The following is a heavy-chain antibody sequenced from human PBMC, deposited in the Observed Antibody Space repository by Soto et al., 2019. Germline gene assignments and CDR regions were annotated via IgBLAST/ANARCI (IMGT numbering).Heavy chain of an antibody. CDR2: IWYDGSNK. J-gene: IGHJ3*01. V-gene: IGHV3-33*08. D-gene: IGHD3-10*01. CDR3: ARGVVARSLVL. CDR1: GFPFSSYG. Sequence: GGALRLSCAASGFPFSSYGMHWVRQAPGKGLEWVAVIWYDGSNKYYADSVKGRFTISRDNAKNSLYLQMNSLRAEDTAVYYCARGVVARSLVLWGQGTMVTVSS.